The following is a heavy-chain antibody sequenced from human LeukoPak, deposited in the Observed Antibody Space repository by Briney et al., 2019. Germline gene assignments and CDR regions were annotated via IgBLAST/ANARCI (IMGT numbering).Heavy chain of an antibody. CDR3: ARDGYGSESYGYYFDY. J-gene: IGHJ4*02. D-gene: IGHD3-10*01. Sequence: GGSLRLSCAASGFTFSTYTMNWVRQAPGKGLEWVSSISTSSTYIYYADSVKGRFTISRDNAKNSLYLQMNSLRADDTAVYYCARDGYGSESYGYYFDYWGQGTLVTVSS. V-gene: IGHV3-21*01. CDR1: GFTFSTYT. CDR2: ISTSSTYI.